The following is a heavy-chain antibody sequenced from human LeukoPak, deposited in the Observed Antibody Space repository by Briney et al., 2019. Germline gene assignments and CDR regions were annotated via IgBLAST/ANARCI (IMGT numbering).Heavy chain of an antibody. Sequence: PGGSLRLSCAASGFTFSNAWINWVRQAPGKGLEWVGRIKSKTAGVTTDYAAPVKGRFTISRDDSKNTLYLQMNSLRAEDTAVYYCARSPSPDYDILTGYHTIREYYFDYWGQGTLVTVSS. CDR1: GFTFSNAW. J-gene: IGHJ4*02. V-gene: IGHV3-15*01. CDR2: IKSKTAGVTT. D-gene: IGHD3-9*01. CDR3: ARSPSPDYDILTGYHTIREYYFDY.